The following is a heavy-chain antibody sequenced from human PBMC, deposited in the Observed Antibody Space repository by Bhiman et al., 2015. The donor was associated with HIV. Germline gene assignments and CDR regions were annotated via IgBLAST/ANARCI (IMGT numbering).Heavy chain of an antibody. CDR1: GFTFSLYS. V-gene: IGHV3-21*01. CDR3: ARERGQQLPLDH. CDR2: ITSGSDYI. D-gene: IGHD6-13*01. J-gene: IGHJ4*02. Sequence: EVHLVESGGGLVKPGGSLRLSCAASGFTFSLYSMNWVRQAPGKGLEWVSSITSGSDYIFYADSVSGRFTISRDNVKNSLYLQMNSLRADDTAVYYCARERGQQLPLDHWGQGTLVTVSS.